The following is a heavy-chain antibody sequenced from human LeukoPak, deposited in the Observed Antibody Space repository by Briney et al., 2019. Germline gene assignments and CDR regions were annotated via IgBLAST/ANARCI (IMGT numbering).Heavy chain of an antibody. Sequence: GGSLRLSCAASGSTFSTSWMSWVRQAPGKGLEWVANIQQDGSAKYYVDSVKGRFTIPRDNAKNSLSLQMNSLRAEDTAVYYCARFSLYDNSGYYSWLFDFWGQGTLVTVSS. CDR3: ARFSLYDNSGYYSWLFDF. D-gene: IGHD3-22*01. CDR2: IQQDGSAK. CDR1: GSTFSTSW. V-gene: IGHV3-7*01. J-gene: IGHJ4*02.